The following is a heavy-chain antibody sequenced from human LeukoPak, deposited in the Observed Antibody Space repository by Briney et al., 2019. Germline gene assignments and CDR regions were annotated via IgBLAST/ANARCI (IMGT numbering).Heavy chain of an antibody. Sequence: SETLPLTCTVSGGSINSYYWSWTRQPPGRGLEWIGDIYYSGSTIYNPSLKSRVTISVDTSKNQFSLNLRSVTAADTAVYYCARIDYATFDCWGPGTLVTVSS. CDR1: GGSINSYY. CDR3: ARIDYATFDC. D-gene: IGHD3-16*01. J-gene: IGHJ4*02. V-gene: IGHV4-59*01. CDR2: IYYSGST.